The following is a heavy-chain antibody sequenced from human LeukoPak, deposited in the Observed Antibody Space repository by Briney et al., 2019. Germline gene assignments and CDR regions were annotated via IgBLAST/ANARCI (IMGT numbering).Heavy chain of an antibody. J-gene: IGHJ4*02. CDR1: GYTFTSYG. V-gene: IGHV1-18*01. Sequence: ASVKVSCKASGYTFTSYGIGWVRQAPGQGLEWMGWISAYNGNTNYAQKLQGRVTMTTDTSTSTAYMELRSLRSDDTAVYYCARGSPYYYDSSGYYQIFDYWGQGTLVTVSS. D-gene: IGHD3-22*01. CDR3: ARGSPYYYDSSGYYQIFDY. CDR2: ISAYNGNT.